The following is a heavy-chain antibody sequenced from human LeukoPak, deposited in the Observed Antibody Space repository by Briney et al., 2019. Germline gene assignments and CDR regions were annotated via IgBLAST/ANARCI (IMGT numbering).Heavy chain of an antibody. CDR3: ARATGATLRWGASDY. CDR2: INHSGST. D-gene: IGHD1-26*01. Sequence: SETLSLTCAVYGGSFSGYYWSWIRQPPGKGLEWIGEINHSGSTNYNPSLKSRVTISVDTSKNQFSLKLSSVTAADTAVYYCARATGATLRWGASDYWGQGTLVTVSS. V-gene: IGHV4-34*01. CDR1: GGSFSGYY. J-gene: IGHJ4*02.